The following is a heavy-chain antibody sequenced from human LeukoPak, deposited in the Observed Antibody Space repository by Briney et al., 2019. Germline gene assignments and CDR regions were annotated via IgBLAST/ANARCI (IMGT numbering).Heavy chain of an antibody. J-gene: IGHJ4*02. D-gene: IGHD6-13*01. CDR1: GFTFSNYG. CDR2: ISGSGGST. V-gene: IGHV3-23*01. CDR3: AKGYSSSWYSPEY. Sequence: GGSLRLSCATSGFTFSNYGMNWVRQAPGKGLEWVSAISGSGGSTYYADSVKGRFTISRDNSKNTLYLQMNSLRAEDTAVYYCAKGYSSSWYSPEYWGQGTLVTVSS.